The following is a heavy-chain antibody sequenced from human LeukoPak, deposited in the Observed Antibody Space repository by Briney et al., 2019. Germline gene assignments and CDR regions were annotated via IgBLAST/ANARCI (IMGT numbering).Heavy chain of an antibody. CDR1: GGSISGSNYY. J-gene: IGHJ3*02. D-gene: IGHD1-1*01. CDR2: IYYGGTT. Sequence: SETLSLTCTVSGGSISGSNYYWGWIRQAPGKGLEWIGSIYYGGTTFYSPSLKSRVTVSVDTSKNQFSLRLTSVTAADAALYYCVRDDRYDGTFDIWGQGTMVTVSS. CDR3: VRDDRYDGTFDI. V-gene: IGHV4-39*07.